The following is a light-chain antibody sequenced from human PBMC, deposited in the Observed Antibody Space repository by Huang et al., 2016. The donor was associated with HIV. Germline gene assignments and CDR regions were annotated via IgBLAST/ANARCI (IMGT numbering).Light chain of an antibody. CDR3: QQSYSALGLT. CDR2: VAS. Sequence: DIQMTQSPSSLSASVGDRVTIACRASQSIGTYLNWYQQKRGKAPRLLIHVASSLQSGVPSMFSGSGSGTDFTLTISSLQPEDFATYYCQQSYSALGLTFGGGTKVEIK. CDR1: QSIGTY. J-gene: IGKJ4*01. V-gene: IGKV1-39*01.